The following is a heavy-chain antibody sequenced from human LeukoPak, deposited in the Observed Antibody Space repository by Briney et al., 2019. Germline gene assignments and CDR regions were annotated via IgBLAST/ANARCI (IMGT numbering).Heavy chain of an antibody. CDR3: AGQRGGTYYYDSSGYYLPFDY. CDR1: GYTFNRYG. V-gene: IGHV1-69*06. CDR2: IIPIFGTA. D-gene: IGHD3-22*01. Sequence: ASVKVSCKASGYTFNRYGMNWVRQAPGQGLEWMGGIIPIFGTANYAQKFQGRVTITADKSTSTAYMELSSLRSEDTAVYYCAGQRGGTYYYDSSGYYLPFDYWGQGTLVTVSS. J-gene: IGHJ4*02.